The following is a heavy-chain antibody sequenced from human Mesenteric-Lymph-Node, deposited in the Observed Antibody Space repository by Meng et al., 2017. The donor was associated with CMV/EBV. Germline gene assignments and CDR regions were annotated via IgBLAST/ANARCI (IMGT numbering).Heavy chain of an antibody. Sequence: GGSLRLSCAASGFTFNSYEMNWVRQAPGKGLEWVSYISTTGSTIRYADSVKGRLTISRDNARNSLFLQMNSLRAEDTAVYYCATAGGVGYWGQGTLVTVSS. CDR3: ATAGGVGY. J-gene: IGHJ4*02. V-gene: IGHV3-48*03. CDR1: GFTFNSYE. D-gene: IGHD3-16*01. CDR2: ISTTGSTI.